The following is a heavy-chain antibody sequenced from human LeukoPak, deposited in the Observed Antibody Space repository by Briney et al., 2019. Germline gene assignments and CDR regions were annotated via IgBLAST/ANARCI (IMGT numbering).Heavy chain of an antibody. CDR3: ASYSSSLEYFQQ. CDR2: IYYSGST. D-gene: IGHD6-13*01. J-gene: IGHJ1*01. CDR1: GGPMRGYY. Sequence: SETLSLTCTVSGGPMRGYYWSWMREPPGKALEGIGYIYYSGSTNYNPSLKSRVAISVDTSKSQLSLQLSSVTAADTAVYYCASYSSSLEYFQQWGQGTLVTVSS. V-gene: IGHV4-59*01.